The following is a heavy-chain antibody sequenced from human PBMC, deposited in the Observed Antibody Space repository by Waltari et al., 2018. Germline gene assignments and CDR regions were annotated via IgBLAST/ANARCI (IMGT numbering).Heavy chain of an antibody. V-gene: IGHV4-38-2*01. CDR2: IYHSGST. D-gene: IGHD6-6*01. CDR1: GYSISSAYY. J-gene: IGHJ2*01. CDR3: ARHGRIAARPWYFDL. Sequence: QVQLQESGPGLVKPSETLSLPCAVSGYSISSAYYWGWIRQPPGKGLEWIGSIYHSGSTYYNPSLKSRVTISVDTSKNQFSLKLSSVTAADTAVYYCARHGRIAARPWYFDLWGRGTLVTVSS.